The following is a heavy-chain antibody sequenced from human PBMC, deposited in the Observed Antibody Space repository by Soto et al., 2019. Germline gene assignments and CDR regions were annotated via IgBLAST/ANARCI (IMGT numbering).Heavy chain of an antibody. CDR3: ARGPRSCSSTSCYTVDY. CDR1: GVTFNSHA. Sequence: GGTLSLSWAVSGVTFNSHAMHWVRHAPGKGLEWVAVISYGGANKYYVDFVKGRFTIARDNSKNTLFLQMDSLRPEDTALYFCARGPRSCSSTSCYTVDYWGRGTLVTVSS. J-gene: IGHJ4*02. CDR2: ISYGGANK. V-gene: IGHV3-30*03. D-gene: IGHD2-2*02.